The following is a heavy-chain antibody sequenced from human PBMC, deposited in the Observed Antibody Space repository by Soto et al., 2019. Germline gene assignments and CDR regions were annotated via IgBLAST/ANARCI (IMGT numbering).Heavy chain of an antibody. CDR3: ARAIWSGYYNSYYYDY. J-gene: IGHJ4*02. Sequence: PSETLSLTCAVSGGSISSSNWWSWVRQPPGKGLEWIGEIYHSGSTNYNPSLKSRVTISVDTSKNQFSLKLSSVTAADTAVYYCARAIWSGYYNSYYYDYWGQGTLVPVSS. CDR2: IYHSGST. D-gene: IGHD3-3*01. CDR1: GGSISSSNW. V-gene: IGHV4-4*02.